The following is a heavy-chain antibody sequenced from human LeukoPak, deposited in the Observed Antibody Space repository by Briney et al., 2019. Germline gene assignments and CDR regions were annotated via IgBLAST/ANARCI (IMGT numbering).Heavy chain of an antibody. J-gene: IGHJ4*02. V-gene: IGHV4-39*01. D-gene: IGHD2-15*01. CDR1: GGSISSSSYY. CDR2: IYYSGST. Sequence: SETLSLTCTVSGGSISSSSYYWGWIRQPPGKGLEWIGSIYYSGSTYYNPSLKSRVTISVDTSKNQFSLKLSSVTAADTAVYYCVRLIAVVAANSEPDYWGQGTLVTVSS. CDR3: VRLIAVVAANSEPDY.